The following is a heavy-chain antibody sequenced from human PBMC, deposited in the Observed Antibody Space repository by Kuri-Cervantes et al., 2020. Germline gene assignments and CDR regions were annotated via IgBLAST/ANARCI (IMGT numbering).Heavy chain of an antibody. Sequence: GESLKISCAASGFTFSSYWMSWVRQAPGKGLEWVANIKQDGNEKYYVDSVKGRFTISRDNAKNTLYLQMNSLRAEDTAVYYCARDGPNGRYYYYYYGMDVWGQGTTVTVSS. D-gene: IGHD2-8*01. CDR3: ARDGPNGRYYYYYYGMDV. CDR2: IKQDGNEK. J-gene: IGHJ6*02. CDR1: GFTFSSYW. V-gene: IGHV3-7*01.